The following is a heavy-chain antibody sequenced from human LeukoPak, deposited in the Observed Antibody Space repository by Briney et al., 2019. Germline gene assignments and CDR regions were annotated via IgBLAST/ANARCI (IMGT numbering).Heavy chain of an antibody. Sequence: GGSLRLSCAASGVIFSNYWMHWVRQAPGKGLVWVSRINRDGSSTSYADSVKGRFTVSRDNAKNSLYLQMNSLRAEDTAIYYCARDYQYGYSTNWYHLAQIDYWGQGTLVTVSS. CDR2: INRDGSST. CDR3: ARDYQYGYSTNWYHLAQIDY. CDR1: GVIFSNYW. D-gene: IGHD2/OR15-2a*01. V-gene: IGHV3-74*01. J-gene: IGHJ4*02.